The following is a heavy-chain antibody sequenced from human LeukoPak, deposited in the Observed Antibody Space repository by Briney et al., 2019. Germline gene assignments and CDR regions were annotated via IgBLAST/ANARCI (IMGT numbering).Heavy chain of an antibody. J-gene: IGHJ4*02. D-gene: IGHD6-19*01. Sequence: GGSLRLSCAASGFTFSNAWMSWVRQAPGKGLEWVGRIKSKTDGGTTDYAAPVKGRFTISRADSKNTLYLQMNSLKTEDTAVYYCTTAGPGYSSGWPFDYWGQGTLVTVSS. V-gene: IGHV3-15*01. CDR2: IKSKTDGGTT. CDR1: GFTFSNAW. CDR3: TTAGPGYSSGWPFDY.